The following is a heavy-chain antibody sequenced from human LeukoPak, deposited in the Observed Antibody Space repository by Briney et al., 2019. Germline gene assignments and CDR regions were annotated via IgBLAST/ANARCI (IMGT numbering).Heavy chain of an antibody. CDR1: GYTLTELS. CDR2: FDPEDGET. CDR3: ATVRSSGWYIAY. Sequence: VSVTVSCTVSGYTLTELSMHWVRQAPGKGLEWMGGFDPEDGETIYAQKFQGRVTMTEDTSTDTAYMELSSLRSEDTAVYYCATVRSSGWYIAYWGQGTLVTVSS. V-gene: IGHV1-24*01. J-gene: IGHJ4*02. D-gene: IGHD6-19*01.